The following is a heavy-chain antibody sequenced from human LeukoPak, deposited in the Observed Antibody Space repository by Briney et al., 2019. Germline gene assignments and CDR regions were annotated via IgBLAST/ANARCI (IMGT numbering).Heavy chain of an antibody. Sequence: SETLSLTCTVSGGSISSSSYYWGWIRQPPGKGLEWIGSIYYSGSTYYNPSLKSRVTISVDTSKNQFSLKLSSVTAADTAVYYCARVMITFGGVISDYFDYWGQGTLVTVSS. CDR3: ARVMITFGGVISDYFDY. V-gene: IGHV4-39*07. J-gene: IGHJ4*02. CDR1: GGSISSSSYY. CDR2: IYYSGST. D-gene: IGHD3-16*01.